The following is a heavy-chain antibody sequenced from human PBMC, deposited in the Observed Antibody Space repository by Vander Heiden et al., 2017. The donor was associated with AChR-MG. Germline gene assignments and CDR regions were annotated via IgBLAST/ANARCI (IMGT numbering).Heavy chain of an antibody. V-gene: IGHV3-48*02. J-gene: IGHJ6*02. D-gene: IGHD2-15*01. CDR3: ARDEDWFNSCYSCYYYGMDV. CDR1: GFTFSSYS. CDR2: ISSSSSTI. Sequence: EVQLVESGGGLVQPGGSLRLSCAASGFTFSSYSMNWVRQAPGKGLEWVSYISSSSSTIYYADSVKGRFTISRDNAKNSLYLQMNSLRDEDTAVYYCARDEDWFNSCYSCYYYGMDVWVQGPTVTVSS.